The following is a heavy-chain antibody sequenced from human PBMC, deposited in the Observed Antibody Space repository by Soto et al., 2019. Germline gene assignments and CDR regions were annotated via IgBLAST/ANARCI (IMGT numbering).Heavy chain of an antibody. J-gene: IGHJ6*02. Sequence: SETLSLTCTVSGGSISSSSYYWGWIRQPPGKGLEWIGSIYYSGSTYYNQSLKSRVTISVDKSKNQFSLKLSSVTAADTAVYYCARLKGDFWSGYYIYGMDVWGQGTTVTVSS. V-gene: IGHV4-39*01. CDR2: IYYSGST. D-gene: IGHD3-3*01. CDR1: GGSISSSSYY. CDR3: ARLKGDFWSGYYIYGMDV.